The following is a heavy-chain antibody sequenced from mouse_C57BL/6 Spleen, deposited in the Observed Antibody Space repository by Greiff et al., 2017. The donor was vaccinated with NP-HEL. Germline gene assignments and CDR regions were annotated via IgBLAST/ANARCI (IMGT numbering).Heavy chain of an antibody. J-gene: IGHJ2*01. CDR1: GYTFTSYW. CDR3: ARVENYDYDGDFDY. Sequence: QVQLQQPGAELVRPGSSVKLSCKASGYTFTSYWMHWVKQRPIQGLEWIGNIDPSDSETPYNQKFKDQATLTVDKSSSTAYMQLSSLTTEDSAVDYCARVENYDYDGDFDYWGQGTTLTVSS. V-gene: IGHV1-52*01. D-gene: IGHD2-4*01. CDR2: IDPSDSET.